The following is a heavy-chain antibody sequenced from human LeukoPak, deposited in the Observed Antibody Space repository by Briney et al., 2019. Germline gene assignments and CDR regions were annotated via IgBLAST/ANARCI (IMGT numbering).Heavy chain of an antibody. CDR1: GYTFTGYG. V-gene: IGHV1-18*01. CDR3: AREAVAATANWFDP. D-gene: IGHD6-19*01. Sequence: ASVKVSCKASGYTFTGYGISWVRQAPGQGLEWMGWISAYNGNTNYAQKLQGRVTMTTDTSTSTAYMELRSLRSDDTAVYYCAREAVAATANWFDPWGQGTLVTVSS. J-gene: IGHJ5*02. CDR2: ISAYNGNT.